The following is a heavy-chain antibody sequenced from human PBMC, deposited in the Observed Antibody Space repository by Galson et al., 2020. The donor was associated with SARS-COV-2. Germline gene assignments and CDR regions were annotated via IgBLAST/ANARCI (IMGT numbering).Heavy chain of an antibody. CDR3: AKPTGPTSPEF. CDR2: LSGSGGDT. J-gene: IGHJ4*02. Sequence: GGSLRLSCAASGFTFTSYVISWVRQVPGKGLEWVSALSGSGGDTYYADSVTGRFTLSRDNSKNTLYMQMNSRRADDTAVYYCAKPTGPTSPEFWGQGTRVTVSS. V-gene: IGHV3-23*01. CDR1: GFTFTSYV. D-gene: IGHD3-9*01.